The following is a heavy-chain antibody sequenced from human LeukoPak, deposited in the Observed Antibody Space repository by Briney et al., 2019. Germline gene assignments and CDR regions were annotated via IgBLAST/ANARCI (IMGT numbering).Heavy chain of an antibody. Sequence: ASVKVSCKASGYTFTSYGISWVRQAPGQGLEWMGGFDPEDGETIYAQKFQGRVTMTEDTSTDTAYMELSSLRSEDTAVYYCATVLYDSSGYYSAFDPWGQGTLVTVSS. D-gene: IGHD3-22*01. CDR2: FDPEDGET. J-gene: IGHJ5*02. V-gene: IGHV1-24*01. CDR1: GYTFTSYG. CDR3: ATVLYDSSGYYSAFDP.